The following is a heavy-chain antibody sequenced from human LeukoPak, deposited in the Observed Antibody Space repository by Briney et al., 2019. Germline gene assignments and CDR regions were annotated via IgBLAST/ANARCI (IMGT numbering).Heavy chain of an antibody. J-gene: IGHJ4*02. Sequence: GGSLRLSCAGSGFTFSTYSMNWVRQAPGKGLEWVSYITSSSSIIYYGDSVKGRFTVSRDNAKNSLYLQMNGLRAEDTAVYYCARVGLWHYPVDSWGQGTLVTVSS. CDR1: GFTFSTYS. CDR2: ITSSSSII. D-gene: IGHD1-7*01. V-gene: IGHV3-48*01. CDR3: ARVGLWHYPVDS.